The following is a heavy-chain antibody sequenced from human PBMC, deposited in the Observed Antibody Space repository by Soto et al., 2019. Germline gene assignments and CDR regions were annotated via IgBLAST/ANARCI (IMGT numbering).Heavy chain of an antibody. J-gene: IGHJ4*01. D-gene: IGHD5-12*01. CDR3: GRHGGGRWLQISPFDY. Sequence: GHYLKITCQVSGYTFTDYWIAWVRQMPGKGLEWARIIYPGDSDTRHSASFQGRATMSVDKSINTAYLPWSSLRALDPAMYDCGRHGGGRWLQISPFDYWG. CDR1: GYTFTDYW. V-gene: IGHV5-51*01. CDR2: IYPGDSDT.